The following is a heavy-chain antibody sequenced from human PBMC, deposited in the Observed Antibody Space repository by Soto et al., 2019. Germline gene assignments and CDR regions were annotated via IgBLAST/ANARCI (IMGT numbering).Heavy chain of an antibody. CDR1: GFTFSSYG. J-gene: IGHJ5*02. Sequence: GGSLRLSCAASGFTFSSYGMHWVRQAPGKGLEWVAVISYDGSNKYYADSVKGRFTISRDNSKNTLYLQMNSLRAEDTAVYYCAKDAPLVKAWGQGTLVTVSS. CDR2: ISYDGSNK. V-gene: IGHV3-30*18. CDR3: AKDAPLVKA. D-gene: IGHD3-9*01.